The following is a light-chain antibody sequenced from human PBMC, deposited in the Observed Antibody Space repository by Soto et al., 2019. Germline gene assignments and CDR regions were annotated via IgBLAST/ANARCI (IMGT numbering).Light chain of an antibody. V-gene: IGKV3-11*01. Sequence: DIVLTQSPATLSLSPGNRVTLSCRANERISHSLPWHQQRPGQAPRILIYDASFRATGIPERFSGSGSGTDFTLSISSLEPEDFAVYYCQLSQQRSSWPPIAFGQGTRLDLK. CDR2: DAS. J-gene: IGKJ5*01. CDR1: ERISHS. CDR3: QLSQQRSSWPPIA.